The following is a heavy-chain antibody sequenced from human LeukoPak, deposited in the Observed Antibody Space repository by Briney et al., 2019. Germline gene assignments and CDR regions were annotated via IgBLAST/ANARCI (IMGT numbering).Heavy chain of an antibody. CDR1: GGTFSSYT. Sequence: SSVKVSCKASGGTFSSYTISWVRQAPGQGLEWMGRIIPILGIANYAQKFQGRVTITADKSTSTAYMELSSLRSEDTAVYYCARVDGSGYADYWGQGTLVTVSS. D-gene: IGHD3-22*01. V-gene: IGHV1-69*02. CDR3: ARVDGSGYADY. J-gene: IGHJ4*02. CDR2: IIPILGIA.